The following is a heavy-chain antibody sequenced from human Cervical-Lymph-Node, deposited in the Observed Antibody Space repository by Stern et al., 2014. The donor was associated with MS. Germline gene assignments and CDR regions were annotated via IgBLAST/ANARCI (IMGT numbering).Heavy chain of an antibody. J-gene: IGHJ5*01. CDR2: IHNSGST. Sequence: QVQLVQSGPGLVKPSETLSLTCTVSGGSISSYYWSWIRQPPGKGLEWIGNIHNSGSTNYNPSLKSRVTISVDTSKNQFSLKLSSVTAADTAVYFCARGYSSSWYWFDSRGQGTQVTVSS. CDR3: ARGYSSSWYWFDS. V-gene: IGHV4-59*01. CDR1: GGSISSYY. D-gene: IGHD6-13*01.